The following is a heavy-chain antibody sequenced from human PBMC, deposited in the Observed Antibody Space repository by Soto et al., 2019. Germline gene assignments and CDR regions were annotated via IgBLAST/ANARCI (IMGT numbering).Heavy chain of an antibody. CDR3: AKGVQLWLWGSFDY. CDR2: ISYDGSNK. J-gene: IGHJ4*02. CDR1: GFTFSSYG. V-gene: IGHV3-30*18. Sequence: QVQLVESGGGVVQPGRSLRLSCAASGFTFSSYGMHWVRQAPGKGLEWVAVISYDGSNKYYADSVKGRFTISRDNSKKTVYLQMNSLRAEDTAVYYCAKGVQLWLWGSFDYWGQGTLVTVSS. D-gene: IGHD5-18*01.